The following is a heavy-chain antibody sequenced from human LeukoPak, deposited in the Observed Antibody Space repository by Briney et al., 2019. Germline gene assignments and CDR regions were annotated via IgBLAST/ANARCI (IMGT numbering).Heavy chain of an antibody. D-gene: IGHD1-1*01. J-gene: IGHJ4*02. CDR1: GGSIRRYY. Sequence: SETLSLTCTVSGGSIRRYYWSWIRQPPGRGLEWIGYISYSGSTNYNPSLESRVTISLDTSKSQFSLRLKSVTAADTAVYYCARDLFAETTGTVDNWGQGTLVTVSS. V-gene: IGHV4-59*01. CDR3: ARDLFAETTGTVDN. CDR2: ISYSGST.